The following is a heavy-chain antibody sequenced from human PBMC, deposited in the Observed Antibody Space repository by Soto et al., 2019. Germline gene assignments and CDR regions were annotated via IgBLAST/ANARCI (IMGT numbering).Heavy chain of an antibody. CDR3: ARGRYRMRYNWNRGGWFDP. Sequence: SETLSLTCAFYGWSFSGYYWSWIRQPPGKGLEWIGEINHSGSTNYNPSLKSRVTISVDTSKNQFSLKLSSVTAADTAVYYCARGRYRMRYNWNRGGWFDPWGQGTLVTVPQ. D-gene: IGHD1-20*01. V-gene: IGHV4-34*01. J-gene: IGHJ5*02. CDR2: INHSGST. CDR1: GWSFSGYY.